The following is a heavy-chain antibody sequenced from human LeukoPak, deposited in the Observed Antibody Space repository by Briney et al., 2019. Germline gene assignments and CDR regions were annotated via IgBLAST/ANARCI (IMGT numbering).Heavy chain of an antibody. D-gene: IGHD3-9*01. CDR1: GFIFSNSA. V-gene: IGHV3-23*01. J-gene: IGHJ4*02. CDR2: ISGRSDST. Sequence: GASLRLSCAASGFIFSNSAMYWARLAPGRGLEWVSAISGRSDSTYYADSVKGRFTLSRDSSKNTMYLQMNSLRADDTAVYYCAKWGDYDDLTVYYVSDVWGQGTLVTVSS. CDR3: AKWGDYDDLTVYYVSDV.